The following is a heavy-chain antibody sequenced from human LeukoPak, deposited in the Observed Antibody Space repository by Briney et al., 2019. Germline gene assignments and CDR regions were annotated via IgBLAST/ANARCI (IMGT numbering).Heavy chain of an antibody. Sequence: GGSLRLSCAALGIVFSNTAMNWARQSPGRGLEWVSAISGGGERTFYADSVKGRFTISRDNSKNMVYLQMNSLRADDTAIYYCGKDGGQYSSGPEFDPRGQGALVTVSS. D-gene: IGHD6-19*01. CDR3: GKDGGQYSSGPEFDP. CDR1: GIVFSNTA. J-gene: IGHJ5*02. CDR2: ISGGGERT. V-gene: IGHV3-23*01.